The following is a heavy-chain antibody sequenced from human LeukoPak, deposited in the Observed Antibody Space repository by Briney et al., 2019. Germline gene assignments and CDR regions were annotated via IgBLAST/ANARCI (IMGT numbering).Heavy chain of an antibody. CDR3: ARKGDGDTLDY. V-gene: IGHV4-31*02. J-gene: IGHJ4*02. Sequence: SWVRQAPGKGLEWIGYIYYSGSTYYNPSLKSRVTISVDTSKNQFSLKLSSVTAADTAVYYCARKGDGDTLDYWGQGTLVTVSS. CDR2: IYYSGST. D-gene: IGHD4-17*01.